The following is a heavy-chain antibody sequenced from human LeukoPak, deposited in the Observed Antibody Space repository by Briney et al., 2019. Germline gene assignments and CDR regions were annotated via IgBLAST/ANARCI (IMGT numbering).Heavy chain of an antibody. CDR3: AREDIPRPYGMDV. Sequence: ASVKVSCKASGYTFTGYYMHWVRQAPGQGLEWMGRINPNSGGTNYAQKFQGRVTMTRDTSISTAYMELSRLRSDDTAVYYCAREDIPRPYGMDVWGQGTTVTVSS. CDR1: GYTFTGYY. D-gene: IGHD2-2*02. J-gene: IGHJ6*02. V-gene: IGHV1-2*06. CDR2: INPNSGGT.